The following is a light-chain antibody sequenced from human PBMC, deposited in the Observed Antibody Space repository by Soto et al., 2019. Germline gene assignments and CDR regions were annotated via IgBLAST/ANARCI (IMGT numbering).Light chain of an antibody. CDR3: QQYHHLLST. CDR2: GAS. CDR1: HAITKS. V-gene: IGKV1-33*01. J-gene: IGKJ2*01. Sequence: EIQLTQSPSTLSASVGDRVTITCQASHAITKSLNWYQQRPGKAPKLLIHGASSLERGVPSRFSGTGSGTCFTLIISSLQPEDLATYYCQQYHHLLSTFGQGTKLHMK.